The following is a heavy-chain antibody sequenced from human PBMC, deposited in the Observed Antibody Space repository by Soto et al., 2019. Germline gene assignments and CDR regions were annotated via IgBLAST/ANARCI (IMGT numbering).Heavy chain of an antibody. CDR3: AREVAADGTFREDVFDI. D-gene: IGHD6-13*01. Sequence: QVHLVQSGAEVKKPGSSVKVSCKASGGTFSNHAINWVRQAPGQGREWMGRIIPIFTTTNYAQKFQGSVTITADDSTITAYMELSSLKHDDTAVYYCAREVAADGTFREDVFDIWGQGTLVTFSS. V-gene: IGHV1-69*12. J-gene: IGHJ3*02. CDR1: GGTFSNHA. CDR2: IIPIFTTT.